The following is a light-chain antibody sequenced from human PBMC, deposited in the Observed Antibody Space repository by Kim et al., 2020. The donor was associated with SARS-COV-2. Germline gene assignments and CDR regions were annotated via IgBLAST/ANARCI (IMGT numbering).Light chain of an antibody. V-gene: IGKV3-20*01. J-gene: IGKJ2*01. CDR2: GTS. CDR1: QSVASNH. CDR3: QQYDRSLYT. Sequence: EIVLTQSPGTLCLSPGERATLSCRASQSVASNHLAWFQQKPGQAPRLLIYGTSSRATGIPDRFSASESGTDFTLTISRLEPEDFAVYYCQQYDRSLYTFGQGTKLEI.